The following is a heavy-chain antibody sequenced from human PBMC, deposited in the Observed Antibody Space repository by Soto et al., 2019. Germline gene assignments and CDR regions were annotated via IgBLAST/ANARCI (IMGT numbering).Heavy chain of an antibody. J-gene: IGHJ4*02. CDR2: INAGNGNT. CDR1: GYTFTSYA. CDR3: AMGSKWSQDIVVVPAAMPFDY. D-gene: IGHD2-2*01. Sequence: GASVKVSCKASGYTFTSYAMHWVRQAPGQRLEWMGWINAGNGNTKYSQKFQGRVTITRDTSTSTVYMELSSLRSEGTAVYYCAMGSKWSQDIVVVPAAMPFDYWGQGTLVTVSS. V-gene: IGHV1-3*01.